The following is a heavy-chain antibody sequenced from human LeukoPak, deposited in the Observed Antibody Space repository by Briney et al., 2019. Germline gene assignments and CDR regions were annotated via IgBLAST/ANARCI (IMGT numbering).Heavy chain of an antibody. Sequence: ASVKVSCKASGYTFTTYAMNWVRQAPGQGLEWVGWMNPNSGKTGYAQKFQGRVSMTRDTSISTAYMELSSLRPEDTAVYYCARAPASYGSGNDYSNDYGMGVWGQGTTLTVTS. J-gene: IGHJ6*02. V-gene: IGHV1-8*02. D-gene: IGHD3-10*01. CDR3: ARAPASYGSGNDYSNDYGMGV. CDR1: GYTFTTYA. CDR2: MNPNSGKT.